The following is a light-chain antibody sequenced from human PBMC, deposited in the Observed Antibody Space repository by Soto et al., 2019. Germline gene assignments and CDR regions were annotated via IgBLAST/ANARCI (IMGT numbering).Light chain of an antibody. CDR3: QQYNSYSGA. CDR1: QGVSFW. Sequence: DIQMTQSPSTLSGSVGDRVTITCRASQGVSFWLAWYQQKPGKAPKFLIYDASSLERGVPSRFSGSGSGTEFTLTISNLQPEDFATYYCQQYNSYSGAFGQGTKVDIK. V-gene: IGKV1-5*01. CDR2: DAS. J-gene: IGKJ1*01.